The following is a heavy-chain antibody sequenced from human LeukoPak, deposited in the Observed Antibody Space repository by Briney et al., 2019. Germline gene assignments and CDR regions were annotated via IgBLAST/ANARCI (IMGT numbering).Heavy chain of an antibody. Sequence: SETLSLTCTVSGGSVTCYGYYWGWIRQPPGKGLEWIGSISYGGTTYFNPSLQSRVTISVDTSKNQFSLNLGSVTAADTALYYCARHGHGAKFDYWGQGTLVTVSS. J-gene: IGHJ4*02. CDR1: GGSVTCYGYY. CDR3: ARHGHGAKFDY. CDR2: ISYGGTT. V-gene: IGHV4-39*01. D-gene: IGHD4-17*01.